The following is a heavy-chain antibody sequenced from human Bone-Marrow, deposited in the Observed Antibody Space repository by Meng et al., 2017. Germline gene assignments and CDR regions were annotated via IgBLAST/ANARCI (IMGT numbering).Heavy chain of an antibody. CDR1: GYNFTSHY. J-gene: IGHJ4*02. CDR2: TNPSGGST. V-gene: IGHV1-46*01. CDR3: AREVRGPTRNDY. Sequence: ASVKVSCKASGYNFTSHYMHWVRQAPGPGLEWMGITNPSGGSTSYAQKFQGRVTMTRDTSTSRVYMELSRLRSEDTDVYYCAREVRGPTRNDYWGQGTVVTVSS. D-gene: IGHD3-10*01.